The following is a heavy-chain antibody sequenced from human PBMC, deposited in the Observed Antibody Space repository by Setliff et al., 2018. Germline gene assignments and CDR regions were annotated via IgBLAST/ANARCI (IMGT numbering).Heavy chain of an antibody. CDR1: GGSIRSYY. V-gene: IGHV4-59*08. J-gene: IGHJ6*03. D-gene: IGHD3-3*01. CDR2: IYYSGST. Sequence: SETLSLTCTVSGGSIRSYYWNWIRQPPGKGLEWIGYIYYSGSTNYNPSLKSRVTISVDTSKNQFSLKLSSVTAADTAVYYCARLSGFQYIDVWGKGTTVTVSS. CDR3: ARLSGFQYIDV.